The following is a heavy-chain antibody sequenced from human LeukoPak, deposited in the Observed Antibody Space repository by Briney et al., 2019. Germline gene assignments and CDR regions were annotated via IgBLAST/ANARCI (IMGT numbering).Heavy chain of an antibody. CDR3: ARCLADVWLYDY. CDR1: GFTFSSYA. V-gene: IGHV3-30-3*01. D-gene: IGHD6-19*01. J-gene: IGHJ4*02. Sequence: PGGSLRLSCAASGFTFSSYAMHWVRQAPGKGLEWVAVISYDGSNKYYADSVKGRFTISRDNAKNSLYLQMNSLRAEDTAVYYCARCLADVWLYDYWGQGTLVTVSS. CDR2: ISYDGSNK.